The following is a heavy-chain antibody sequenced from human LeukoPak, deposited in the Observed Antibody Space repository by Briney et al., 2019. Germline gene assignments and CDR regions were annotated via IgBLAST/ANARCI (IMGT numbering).Heavy chain of an antibody. CDR3: ARSERITMIVVVIAAPNYYYGMDV. CDR2: IIPILGIA. CDR1: GGTFSSYA. Sequence: ASVKVSCKASGGTFSSYAISWVRQAPGQGLEWMGRIIPILGIANYAQKLQGRVTMTTDTSTSTAYMELRSLRSDDTAVYYCARSERITMIVVVIAAPNYYYGMDVWGQGTTVTVSS. V-gene: IGHV1-69*04. J-gene: IGHJ6*02. D-gene: IGHD3-22*01.